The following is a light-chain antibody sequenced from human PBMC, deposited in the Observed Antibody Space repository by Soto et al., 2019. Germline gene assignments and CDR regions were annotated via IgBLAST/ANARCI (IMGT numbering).Light chain of an antibody. V-gene: IGKV3-15*01. CDR2: GAS. CDR3: QQYNNWPRT. Sequence: EFVLTQSPGTLSLSPGEIATLSCSASQSVSNNYLAWYQQKPGQAPRLLIYGASFRATGVPARFSGSGFGTEFTLTISSLQSEDFAVYYCQQYNNWPRTFGQGTKVDIK. J-gene: IGKJ1*01. CDR1: QSVSNN.